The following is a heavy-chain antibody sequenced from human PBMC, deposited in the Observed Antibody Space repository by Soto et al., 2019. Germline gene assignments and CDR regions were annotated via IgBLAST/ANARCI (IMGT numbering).Heavy chain of an antibody. J-gene: IGHJ4*02. CDR3: ARDMMTGDGDYEGSTLFIFDY. Sequence: VASVKVSCKASGGTFSSYAISWVRQAPGQGLEWMGGIIPIFGTANYAQKFQGRVTITADESTSTAYMELSSLRSEDTAVYYCARDMMTGDGDYEGSTLFIFDYWGQGTLVTVSS. CDR1: GGTFSSYA. CDR2: IIPIFGTA. D-gene: IGHD4-17*01. V-gene: IGHV1-69*13.